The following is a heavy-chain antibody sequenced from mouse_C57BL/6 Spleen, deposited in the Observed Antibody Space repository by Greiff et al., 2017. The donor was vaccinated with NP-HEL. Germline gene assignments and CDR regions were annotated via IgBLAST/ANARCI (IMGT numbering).Heavy chain of an antibody. CDR1: GYTFTSYW. Sequence: QVHVKQPGAELVKPGASVKLSCKASGYTFTSYWMHWVKQRPGRGLEWIGRIDPNSGGTKYNEKFKSKATLTVDKPSSTAYMQLSSLTSEDSAVYYCARRVSYYDYDGFAYWGQGTLVTVSA. CDR2: IDPNSGGT. J-gene: IGHJ3*01. V-gene: IGHV1-72*01. D-gene: IGHD2-4*01. CDR3: ARRVSYYDYDGFAY.